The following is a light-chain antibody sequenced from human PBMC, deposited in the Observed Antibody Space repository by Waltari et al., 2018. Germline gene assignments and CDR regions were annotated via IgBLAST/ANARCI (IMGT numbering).Light chain of an antibody. CDR1: RDLHVATPR. V-gene: IGLV5-45*03. CDR3: MIWHINAVV. CDR2: YRSDSDK. Sequence: QAVLTQPSSLSASPGTSASLTCTLRRDLHVATPRLYCYPQNPGSPPQYLLRYRSDSDKHQDSRVPRRFSGSKDASANAGILLISGLQSEDEADYYCMIWHINAVVFGGGTTLTVL. J-gene: IGLJ2*01.